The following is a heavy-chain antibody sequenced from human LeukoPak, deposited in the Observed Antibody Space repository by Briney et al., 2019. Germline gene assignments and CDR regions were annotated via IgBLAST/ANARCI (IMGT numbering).Heavy chain of an antibody. CDR2: ISVRSNYI. J-gene: IGHJ4*02. D-gene: IGHD3-22*01. CDR1: GYTFSSYS. Sequence: GGSLRLSCLASGYTFSSYSINWVRQAPGKGLEWVSSISVRSNYIYYADSVRGRFRISRDDARDSLYLQMNSLRAEDTAVYYCVRLRRNSDTSGFYYYYDFWGLGTLVTVSS. V-gene: IGHV3-21*01. CDR3: VRLRRNSDTSGFYYYYDF.